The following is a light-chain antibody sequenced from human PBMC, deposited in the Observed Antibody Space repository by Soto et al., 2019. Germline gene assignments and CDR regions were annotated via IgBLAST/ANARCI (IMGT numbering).Light chain of an antibody. J-gene: IGKJ2*01. V-gene: IGKV3-15*01. Sequence: EIVMPQSPATLSVSPGERATVSCRASQSVSRNLAWYPQQPGQAPRLLIYGASTRATGIPARFSGSGSGTEFTLTIGSLQSEDFAVYFCQQYNNWPRTFGQGTKLEIK. CDR3: QQYNNWPRT. CDR2: GAS. CDR1: QSVSRN.